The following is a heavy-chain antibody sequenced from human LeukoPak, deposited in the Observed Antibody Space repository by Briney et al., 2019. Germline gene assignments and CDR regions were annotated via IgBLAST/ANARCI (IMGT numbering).Heavy chain of an antibody. J-gene: IGHJ4*02. CDR3: ATRASNWNYFDY. CDR2: FDPEDGET. V-gene: IGHV1-24*01. D-gene: IGHD1-20*01. CDR1: GYTLTELS. Sequence: ASVKVSCKVSGYTLTELSMHWERQAPGKGLEWMGGFDPEDGETIYAQKFQGRVTMTEDTSTDTAYMELSSLRSEDTAVYYCATRASNWNYFDYWGQGTLVTVSS.